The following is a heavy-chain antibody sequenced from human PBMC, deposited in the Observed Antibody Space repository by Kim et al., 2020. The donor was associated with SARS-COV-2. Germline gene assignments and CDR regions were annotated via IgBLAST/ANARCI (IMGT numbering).Heavy chain of an antibody. V-gene: IGHV3-48*04. CDR3: ASMALVVPPFDY. D-gene: IGHD3-22*01. CDR2: ISSSTI. J-gene: IGHJ4*02. Sequence: VGSLRLSCAASGFTFSSYSMNWVRQAPGKGLEWVSYISSSTIYYAASVKGRFTISRDNAKNSLYLQMNSLRAEDTAVYYCASMALVVPPFDYWGQGTLVTVSS. CDR1: GFTFSSYS.